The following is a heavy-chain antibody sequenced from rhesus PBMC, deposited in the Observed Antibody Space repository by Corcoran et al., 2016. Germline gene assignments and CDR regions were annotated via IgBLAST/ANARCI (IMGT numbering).Heavy chain of an antibody. CDR3: AREGYCTGSGCASGGLDS. J-gene: IGHJ6*01. Sequence: EVQLVESGGGLVQPGGSLRLSCAASGFTFSSYGMHWVRQAPGKGLEWVAVISYDGSKKYYEDSVKDRFTMSRDNSKNRLYLQMNNLKLEDTAVYYCAREGYCTGSGCASGGLDSWGQGVVVTVSS. V-gene: IGHV3-54*02. CDR1: GFTFSSYG. D-gene: IGHD2-21*01. CDR2: ISYDGSKK.